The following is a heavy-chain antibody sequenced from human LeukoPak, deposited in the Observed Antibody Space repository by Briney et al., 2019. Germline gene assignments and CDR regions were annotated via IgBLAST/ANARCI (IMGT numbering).Heavy chain of an antibody. CDR2: TYYSGST. CDR3: ARATVTVYYYGMDV. Sequence: SETLSLTCTVSGGSISSGGYYWSWIRQHPGTGLEWIGYTYYSGSTYYNPSLKSRVTISVDTSKNQFSLKLSSVTAADTAVYYCARATVTVYYYGMDVWGQGTTVTVSS. CDR1: GGSISSGGYY. J-gene: IGHJ6*02. V-gene: IGHV4-31*03. D-gene: IGHD4-11*01.